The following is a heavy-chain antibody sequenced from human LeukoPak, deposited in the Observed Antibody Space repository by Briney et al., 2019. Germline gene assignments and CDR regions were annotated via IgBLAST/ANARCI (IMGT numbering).Heavy chain of an antibody. J-gene: IGHJ5*02. V-gene: IGHV1-18*01. CDR2: ISAYNGNT. Sequence: GASVNVSCKASGYTFTSYGISWVRQAPGQGLEWMGWISAYNGNTNYAQKLQGRVTMTTDTSTSTVYMELRSLRSDDTAVYYCARAAGPLQSRGLTWGQGTLVTVSS. CDR1: GYTFTSYG. D-gene: IGHD2-2*01. CDR3: ARAAGPLQSRGLT.